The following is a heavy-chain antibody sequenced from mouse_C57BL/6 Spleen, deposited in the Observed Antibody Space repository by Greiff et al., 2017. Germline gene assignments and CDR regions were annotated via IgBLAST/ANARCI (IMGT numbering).Heavy chain of an antibody. CDR3: ARRASWNDWYFDD. CDR1: GFSLTSYG. V-gene: IGHV2-2*01. J-gene: IGHJ1*03. Sequence: QVQLQQPGPGLVQPSQSLSITCTVSGFSLTSYGVHWVRQSPGKGLEWLGVLWGGGSTDYNAAFISRLSISKDNSKCQVFFKMNSLQADDTAIYYCARRASWNDWYFDDWGTGTTVTVSS. CDR2: LWGGGST. D-gene: IGHD6-1*01.